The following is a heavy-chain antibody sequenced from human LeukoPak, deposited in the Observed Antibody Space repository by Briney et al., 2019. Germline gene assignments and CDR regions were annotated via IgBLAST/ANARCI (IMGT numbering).Heavy chain of an antibody. CDR3: ARACNSSSDMDV. CDR1: GGSFSGYY. Sequence: SETLSLTCAVYGGSFSGYYWSWTRQPPGKGLEWIGEINHSGSTNYNPSLKSRVTISVDTSKNQFSLKLSSVTAADTAVYYCARACNSSSDMDVWGKGTTVTVSS. J-gene: IGHJ6*03. V-gene: IGHV4-34*01. D-gene: IGHD6-6*01. CDR2: INHSGST.